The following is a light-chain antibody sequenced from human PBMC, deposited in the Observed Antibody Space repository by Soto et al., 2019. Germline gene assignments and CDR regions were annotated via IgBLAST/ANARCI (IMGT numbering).Light chain of an antibody. V-gene: IGKV3-11*01. J-gene: IGKJ5*01. Sequence: EIEMTQSPATLSLSPGERGTLSCRASQFISSYLAWYQQIPGQPPRLLIYDSTNRAAGIPARFSGSRSGTDFTLTISSVEPEDFAMYYCHQRNQFGQGTRLEIK. CDR3: HQRNQ. CDR2: DST. CDR1: QFISSY.